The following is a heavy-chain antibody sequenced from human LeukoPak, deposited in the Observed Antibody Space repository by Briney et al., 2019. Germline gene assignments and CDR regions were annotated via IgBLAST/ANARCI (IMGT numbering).Heavy chain of an antibody. J-gene: IGHJ3*02. CDR2: ISGSAVIT. Sequence: GGSLRLSCAATGFTLTSYGMTWVRQAPGKGLEWVSAISGSAVITFYADSVKGRFTISRDNSKNTLYLQMNSLRAEDTALYYCAKSRLSGINDAFDIWGQGTMVTVSS. CDR3: AKSRLSGINDAFDI. V-gene: IGHV3-23*01. CDR1: GFTLTSYG. D-gene: IGHD3-3*01.